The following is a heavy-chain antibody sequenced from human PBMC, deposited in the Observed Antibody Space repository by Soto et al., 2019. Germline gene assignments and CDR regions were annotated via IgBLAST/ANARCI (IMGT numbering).Heavy chain of an antibody. CDR2: ISYDGSNK. CDR3: ARDAYYGGSYFPCDY. CDR1: GFTFSSYA. V-gene: IGHV3-30-3*01. D-gene: IGHD1-26*01. Sequence: QVQLVESGGGVVQPGRPLRLSCAASGFTFSSYAMHWVRQAPGKGLEWVAVISYDGSNKYYADSVKGRFTISRDNSKNTLYLQMNSLRAEDTAVYYCARDAYYGGSYFPCDYWGQGTLVTVSS. J-gene: IGHJ4*02.